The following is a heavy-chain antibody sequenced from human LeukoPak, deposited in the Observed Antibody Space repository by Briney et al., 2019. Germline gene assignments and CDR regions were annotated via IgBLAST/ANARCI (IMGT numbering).Heavy chain of an antibody. CDR3: ASPGYYYDSSGYYAFDY. CDR2: ISSSGSTI. J-gene: IGHJ4*02. V-gene: IGHV3-48*03. D-gene: IGHD3-22*01. CDR1: GFTFSSYE. Sequence: GGSLRLSCAASGFTFSSYEMNWVRQAPGKGLEWVSYISSSGSTIYYADSVKGRFTISRDNAKNSLYLQMNSLRAEDTAVYYCASPGYYYDSSGYYAFDYWGQGTQVTVSS.